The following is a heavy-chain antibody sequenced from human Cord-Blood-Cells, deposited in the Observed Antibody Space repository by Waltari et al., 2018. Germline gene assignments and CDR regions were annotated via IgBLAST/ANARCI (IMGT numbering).Heavy chain of an antibody. V-gene: IGHV1-69*01. CDR3: SSPGIAAAGTYYYYGMDV. CDR1: GGTLRSYA. D-gene: IGHD6-13*01. Sequence: QVQLVQSGAEVKKPGSSVKVSCKASGGTLRSYAISWVSQPPGHRLEWKGGIIPIFGTANYAQKFQGRVTITADESTSTAYMELSSLRSEDTAVYYCSSPGIAAAGTYYYYGMDVWGQGTTVTVSS. J-gene: IGHJ6*02. CDR2: IIPIFGTA.